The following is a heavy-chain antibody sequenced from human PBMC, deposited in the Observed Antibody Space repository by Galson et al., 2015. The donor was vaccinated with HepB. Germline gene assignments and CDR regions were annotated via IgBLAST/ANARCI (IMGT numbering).Heavy chain of an antibody. CDR1: FSSYG. CDR3: ARDRVLRSLGYWYFDL. J-gene: IGHJ2*01. CDR2: IWYDGSNK. Sequence: FSSYGMHWVRQAPGKGLEWVAVIWYDGSNKYYADSVKGRFTISRDNFKKMVYLQMNSLRAEDTAVYYCARDRVLRSLGYWYFDLWGRGTLVTVSS. V-gene: IGHV3-33*01. D-gene: IGHD4-17*01.